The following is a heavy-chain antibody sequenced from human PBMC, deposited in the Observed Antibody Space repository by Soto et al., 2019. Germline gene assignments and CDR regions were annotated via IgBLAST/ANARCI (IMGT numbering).Heavy chain of an antibody. CDR2: ISAYNGNT. Sequence: AAVKVSCKASGYTFTSYGISWVRQAPGQGLEWMGWISAYNGNTNYAQKLQGRVTMTTDTSTSTAYMELRSLRSDDTAVYYCACEVARLQQLVVRFPTNYYYHGLDV. D-gene: IGHD6-13*01. CDR1: GYTFTSYG. CDR3: ACEVARLQQLVVRFPTNYYYHGLDV. J-gene: IGHJ6*01. V-gene: IGHV1-18*01.